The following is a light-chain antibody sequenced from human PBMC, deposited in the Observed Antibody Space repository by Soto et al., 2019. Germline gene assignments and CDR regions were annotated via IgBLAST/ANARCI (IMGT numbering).Light chain of an antibody. CDR2: EDN. V-gene: IGLV2-23*01. J-gene: IGLJ3*02. CDR1: SSDVGSYNL. Sequence: QSALTQPASVSGSPGQSITISCTGTSSDVGSYNLLSWYQQYPGKAPKLMIYEDNKRPSGVSNRFSGSKSGNTASLTISGLQSEDEADYYCCSYAGDSTWVFGGGTKLT. CDR3: CSYAGDSTWV.